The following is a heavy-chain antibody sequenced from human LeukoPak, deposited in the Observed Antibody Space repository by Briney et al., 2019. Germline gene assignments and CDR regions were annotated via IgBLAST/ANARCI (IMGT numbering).Heavy chain of an antibody. J-gene: IGHJ6*03. CDR3: ARETSQKGAHYMDV. CDR2: IYYSGST. D-gene: IGHD3-16*01. Sequence: SETLSLTCTVSGGSINNYYWSWIRQPPGKGLEWIGYIYYSGSTNYNPSLKSRLTISVDTSKNQFSLKLSSVTAADTAVYYCARETSQKGAHYMDVWGKGTTVTISS. CDR1: GGSINNYY. V-gene: IGHV4-59*01.